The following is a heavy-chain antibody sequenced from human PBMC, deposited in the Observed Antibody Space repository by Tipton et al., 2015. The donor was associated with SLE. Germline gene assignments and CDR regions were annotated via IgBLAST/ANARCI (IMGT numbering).Heavy chain of an antibody. CDR3: ARDPQVMDSFDV. J-gene: IGHJ3*01. D-gene: IGHD2-21*01. Sequence: TLSLTCTVSGGSITSGSYYWTWIRQPAGKGLEWIGRIYTTGGTNYNPSLRGRVTISADTSNNQFSLHLTSVTAADTAVYYCARDPQVMDSFDVWGQGTMVTVSS. CDR2: IYTTGGT. CDR1: GGSITSGSYY. V-gene: IGHV4-61*02.